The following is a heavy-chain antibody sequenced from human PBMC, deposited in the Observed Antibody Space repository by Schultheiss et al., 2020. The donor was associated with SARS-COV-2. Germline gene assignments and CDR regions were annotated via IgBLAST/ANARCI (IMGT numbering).Heavy chain of an antibody. CDR2: IYYSGST. Sequence: SQTLSLTCTVSGGSISSGGYYWSWIRQHPGKGLEWIGYIYYSGSTYYNPSLKNRLTMSVDTSKNHFSLKLNSVTAADTAVYYCARSTEAYNWFDPWGQGTLVTVSS. CDR1: GGSISSGGYY. CDR3: ARSTEAYNWFDP. J-gene: IGHJ5*02. D-gene: IGHD5/OR15-5a*01. V-gene: IGHV4-31*02.